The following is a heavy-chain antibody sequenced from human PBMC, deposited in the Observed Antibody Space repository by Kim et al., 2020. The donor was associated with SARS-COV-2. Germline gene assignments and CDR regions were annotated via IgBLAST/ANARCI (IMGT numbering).Heavy chain of an antibody. Sequence: ASVKVSCKASGYTFTSYDINWVRQATGQGLEWMGWMNPNSGNTGYAQKFQGRVTMTRNTSISTAYMELSSLRSEDTAVYYCARGRGTVTTFNWYFDLWGRGTLVTVSS. CDR3: ARGRGTVTTFNWYFDL. J-gene: IGHJ2*01. V-gene: IGHV1-8*01. CDR2: MNPNSGNT. CDR1: GYTFTSYD. D-gene: IGHD4-17*01.